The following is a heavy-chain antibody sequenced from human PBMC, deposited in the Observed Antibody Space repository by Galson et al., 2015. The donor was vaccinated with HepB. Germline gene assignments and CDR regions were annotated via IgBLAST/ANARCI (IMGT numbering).Heavy chain of an antibody. CDR2: ISSSSSYI. J-gene: IGHJ2*01. CDR3: AKDVSSSSVWYFDL. V-gene: IGHV3-21*04. Sequence: SLRLSCAASRFTFSSYSMNWVRQAPGKGLEWVSSISSSSSYIYYADSVKGRFTISRDNAKNTLYLQMNNLRAEDTAVYYCAKDVSSSSVWYFDLWGRGTLVTVSS. D-gene: IGHD6-6*01. CDR1: RFTFSSYS.